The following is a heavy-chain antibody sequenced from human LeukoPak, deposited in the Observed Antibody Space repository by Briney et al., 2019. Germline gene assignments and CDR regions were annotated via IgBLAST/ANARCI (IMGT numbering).Heavy chain of an antibody. CDR1: GGSIGSYY. D-gene: IGHD3-10*01. Sequence: SETLSLTCTVPGGSIGSYYWSWIRQPPGKGLEWVGYIYYSGSPNYNPSLKSRVTLSVDPSKNQFSLQLSSVTAAATAVYYCARVVGVRGVIWSGGMDVWGQRTTVTVSS. J-gene: IGHJ6*02. CDR3: ARVVGVRGVIWSGGMDV. CDR2: IYYSGSP. V-gene: IGHV4-59*01.